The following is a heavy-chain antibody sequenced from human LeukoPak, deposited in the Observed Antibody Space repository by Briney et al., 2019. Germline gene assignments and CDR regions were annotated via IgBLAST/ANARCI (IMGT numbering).Heavy chain of an antibody. J-gene: IGHJ4*02. Sequence: PSETLSLTCTVSGGSISSGGYYWSWIRQHPGKGLEWIGYIYYGGSTYYNPSLKSRVTISVDTSKNQFSLKLSSVTAADTAVYYCARVWGGGTYYFDYWGQGTLVTVSS. D-gene: IGHD4-23*01. V-gene: IGHV4-31*03. CDR3: ARVWGGGTYYFDY. CDR1: GGSISSGGYY. CDR2: IYYGGST.